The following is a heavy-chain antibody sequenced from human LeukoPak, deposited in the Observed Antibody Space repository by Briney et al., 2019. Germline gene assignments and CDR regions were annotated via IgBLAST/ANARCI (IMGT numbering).Heavy chain of an antibody. CDR3: ARSHYDGSTSSRPMYG. Sequence: ASVKVSCKASGYTFTGYYMHWVRQAPGQGLEWMGGINPNCGGTNYAQKFQGWVTMTRDTSISTAYMELSRLRSDETAVYYCARSHYDGSTSSRPMYGWGEGPLVTVS. D-gene: IGHD3-10*01. CDR2: INPNCGGT. V-gene: IGHV1-2*04. J-gene: IGHJ4*02. CDR1: GYTFTGYY.